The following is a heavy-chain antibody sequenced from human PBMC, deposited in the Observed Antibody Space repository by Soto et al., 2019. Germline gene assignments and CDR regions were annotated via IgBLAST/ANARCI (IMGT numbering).Heavy chain of an antibody. CDR2: INAGNGNT. V-gene: IGHV1-3*01. D-gene: IGHD3-22*01. CDR3: ARDSYSSGRGLHFDY. Sequence: QVQLVQSRAEVKKPGASVKVSCKASGYTFTSYAMHWVRQAPGQRLEWMGWINAGNGNTKYSQKFQGRVTITRDTSASTAYMELSSLRSEDTAVYYCARDSYSSGRGLHFDYWGQGTLVTVSS. J-gene: IGHJ4*02. CDR1: GYTFTSYA.